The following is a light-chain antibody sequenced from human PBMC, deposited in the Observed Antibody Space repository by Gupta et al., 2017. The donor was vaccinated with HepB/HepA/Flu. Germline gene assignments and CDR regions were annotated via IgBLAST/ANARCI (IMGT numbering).Light chain of an antibody. CDR1: QGISKS. V-gene: IGKV1-27*01. J-gene: IGKJ1*01. CDR3: QKYNSAPWT. Sequence: DIQMTQSPSSMSASVGDRVTITCRASQGISKSLAWYQQKPGKVPKVLIYGASTLLSGVPSRFSGSGSGTEFTLTISSLQPEDVATYYCQKYNSAPWTFGQGTKVEIK. CDR2: GAS.